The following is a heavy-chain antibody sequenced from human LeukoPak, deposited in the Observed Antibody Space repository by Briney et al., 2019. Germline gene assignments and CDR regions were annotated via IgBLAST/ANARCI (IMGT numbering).Heavy chain of an antibody. V-gene: IGHV3-23*01. CDR1: GFTFSSYA. J-gene: IGHJ2*01. D-gene: IGHD4-17*01. CDR3: AKVPTRKALGDYFTPLWYFDL. Sequence: GGSLRLSCAASGFTFSSYAMSWVRQAPGKGLGRVSAISGSGGSTYYADSVKGRFTISRDNSKNTLYLQMNSLRAEDTTVYYCAKVPTRKALGDYFTPLWYFDLWGRGTLVTVSS. CDR2: ISGSGGST.